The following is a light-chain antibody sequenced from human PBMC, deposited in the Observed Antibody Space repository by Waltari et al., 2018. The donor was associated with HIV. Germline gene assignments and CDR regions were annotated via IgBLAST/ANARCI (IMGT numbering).Light chain of an antibody. CDR1: SSNIGSNY. CDR3: AAWDDSLSGWV. V-gene: IGLV1-47*01. CDR2: RNN. Sequence: QSVLTQPPSASGTPGQRVTISCSGSSSNIGSNYVYWYQQLPGTAPKLLIYRNNQGPSGVPDRFSGPNSGSSASLAISGLRSEDEADYYCAAWDDSLSGWVFGGGTKLTIL. J-gene: IGLJ3*02.